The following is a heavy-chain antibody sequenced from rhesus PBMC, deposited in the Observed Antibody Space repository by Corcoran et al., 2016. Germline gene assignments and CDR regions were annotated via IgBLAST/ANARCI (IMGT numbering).Heavy chain of an antibody. V-gene: IGHV4-160*01. Sequence: QVQLQESGPGLVKPSETLSLTCAVSGGSISSNYWSWIRQAPGKGLEWIGRIYGSGGSTDYHPPLKSRVTISTDPSKNQFSLKLSSVTAADTAVYYCARDGSRYSGYNFDYWGQGVLVTVSS. CDR1: GGSISSNY. J-gene: IGHJ4*01. CDR2: IYGSGGST. CDR3: ARDGSRYSGYNFDY. D-gene: IGHD5-24*01.